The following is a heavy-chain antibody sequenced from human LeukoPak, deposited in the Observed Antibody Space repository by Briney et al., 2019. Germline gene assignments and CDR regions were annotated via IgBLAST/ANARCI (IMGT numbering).Heavy chain of an antibody. CDR1: GFTFSSYA. V-gene: IGHV3-23*01. D-gene: IGHD2-2*01. CDR3: AKDPLLVVPAAIGGNWFDP. Sequence: GGSLRLSCAASGFTFSSYAMSWVRQAPGKGLEWVSTISGSGGSTYYADSVKGRFTISRDNSKNTLYLQMNSLRAEDTAVYYCAKDPLLVVPAAIGGNWFDPWGQGTLVTVSS. J-gene: IGHJ5*02. CDR2: ISGSGGST.